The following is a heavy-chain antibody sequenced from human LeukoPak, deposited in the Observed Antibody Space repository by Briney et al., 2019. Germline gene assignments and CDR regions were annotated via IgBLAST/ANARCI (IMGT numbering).Heavy chain of an antibody. CDR1: GFTFSSYS. J-gene: IGHJ4*02. CDR3: ARVATVTTWDY. Sequence: RGSLRLSCAASGFTFSSYSMNWVRQAPGKGLEWVSYISSSSSTIYYADSVKGRFTISRDNAKNSLYLQMNSLRAEDTAVYYCARVATVTTWDYWGQGTLVTVSS. D-gene: IGHD4-17*01. CDR2: ISSSSSTI. V-gene: IGHV3-48*01.